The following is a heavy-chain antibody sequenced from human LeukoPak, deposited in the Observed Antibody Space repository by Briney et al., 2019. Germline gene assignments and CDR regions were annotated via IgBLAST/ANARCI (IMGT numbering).Heavy chain of an antibody. D-gene: IGHD3-22*01. V-gene: IGHV1-69*13. Sequence: PGASVKVSCKASGYTFSSYYMHWVRQAPGQGLEWMGGIIPIFGTANYAQKFQGRVTITADESTSTAYMEPSSLRSEDTAVYYCARDQNPDTTYYYDSSGYLQAPSFDYWGQGTLVTVSS. CDR1: GYTFSSYY. CDR3: ARDQNPDTTYYYDSSGYLQAPSFDY. J-gene: IGHJ4*02. CDR2: IIPIFGTA.